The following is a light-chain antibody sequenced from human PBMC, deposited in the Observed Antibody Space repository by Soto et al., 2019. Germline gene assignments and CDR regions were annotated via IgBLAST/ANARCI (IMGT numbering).Light chain of an antibody. CDR2: DAS. CDR3: QQRRNWPLT. Sequence: EIVLTQSPATLSLSPGERATLSCRASQSVSSSLAWYQQKPGQAPRLLIYDASNRATGIPARFSGSGSGTDFTLTFSSLEPEDLAVYYCQQRRNWPLTFGGGTKVEIK. J-gene: IGKJ4*01. V-gene: IGKV3-11*01. CDR1: QSVSSS.